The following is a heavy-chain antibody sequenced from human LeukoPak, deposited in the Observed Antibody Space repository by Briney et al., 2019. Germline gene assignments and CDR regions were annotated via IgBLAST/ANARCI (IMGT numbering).Heavy chain of an antibody. CDR3: ARDGGDSPFDY. D-gene: IGHD2-15*01. V-gene: IGHV3-7*01. CDR2: IKQDGSEK. Sequence: GGSLRLSCAASGFIFSSYWMSWVRQAPGKGLEWVANIKQDGSEKYYVDSVKGRFTISRDNAKKSQYLQMNSLRAEDTAVYYCARDGGDSPFDYWGQGTLVTVSS. CDR1: GFIFSSYW. J-gene: IGHJ4*02.